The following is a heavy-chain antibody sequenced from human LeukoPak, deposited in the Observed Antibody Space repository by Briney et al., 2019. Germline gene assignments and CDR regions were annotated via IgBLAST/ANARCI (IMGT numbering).Heavy chain of an antibody. V-gene: IGHV3-72*01. Sequence: PGGSLRLSCAASGFTFSDHYMDWVRRAPGKGLEWVGRSRNKANSYSTTYGKSVKGRFTISRDDSENSLYLQLSSLKTEDTGVYYCVRLSRGTMNYYMDVWGKGTTVTISS. CDR1: GFTFSDHY. D-gene: IGHD1-7*01. J-gene: IGHJ6*03. CDR3: VRLSRGTMNYYMDV. CDR2: SRNKANSYST.